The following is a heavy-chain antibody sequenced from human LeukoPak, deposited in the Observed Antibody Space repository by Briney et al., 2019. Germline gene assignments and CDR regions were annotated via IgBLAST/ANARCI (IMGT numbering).Heavy chain of an antibody. CDR2: IYYSGST. CDR1: GGSISSSSYY. D-gene: IGHD3-3*01. CDR3: ASPNGSGYFDY. Sequence: PSETLSLTCTVSGGSISSSSYYWGWIRQPPGKGLEWIGSIYYSGSTYYNPSLKSRVTISVDTSKNQFSLKLSSVAAADTAVYYCASPNGSGYFDYWGQGTLVTVSS. J-gene: IGHJ4*02. V-gene: IGHV4-39*01.